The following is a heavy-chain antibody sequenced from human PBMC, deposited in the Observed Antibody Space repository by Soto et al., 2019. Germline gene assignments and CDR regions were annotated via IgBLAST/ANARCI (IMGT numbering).Heavy chain of an antibody. CDR2: ISGSGGST. CDR1: GFTFSSYA. V-gene: IGHV3-23*01. Sequence: EVQLLESGGGLVQPGGSLRLSCAASGFTFSSYAMSWVRQAPGKGLEWVSAISGSGGSTYYADSVKGRFTISRDNSKNTLYLQMNSLRAEDTAVYYCAKDIESGYDLGWAIFDYWGQGTLVTVSS. D-gene: IGHD5-12*01. CDR3: AKDIESGYDLGWAIFDY. J-gene: IGHJ4*02.